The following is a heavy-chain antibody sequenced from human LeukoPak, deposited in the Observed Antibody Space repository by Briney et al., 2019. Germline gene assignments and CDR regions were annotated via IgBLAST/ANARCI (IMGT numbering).Heavy chain of an antibody. D-gene: IGHD6-13*01. CDR2: ISSGDSA. J-gene: IGHJ3*02. Sequence: GGSLRLSCVVSGFSVSGNYMNWVRQAPGQGLEWVSLISSGDSAYYTDSVKGRFTTSRDNSKNTLYLQMNSLRAEDTAVYYCARELKIGAPGTVGFDIWGQGTMVTVSS. CDR3: ARELKIGAPGTVGFDI. V-gene: IGHV3-53*01. CDR1: GFSVSGNY.